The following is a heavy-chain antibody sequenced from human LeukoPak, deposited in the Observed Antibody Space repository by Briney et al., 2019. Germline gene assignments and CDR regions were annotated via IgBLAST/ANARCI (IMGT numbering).Heavy chain of an antibody. Sequence: GGSLRLSCAASEFTFSSYWMSWVRQAPGKGLEWVANIKQDGSEKYYVDSVKGRFTISRDNAKNSLYLQMNSLRAEDTAVYYCARRGYKNWFDPWGQGTLATVSS. CDR2: IKQDGSEK. D-gene: IGHD5-18*01. V-gene: IGHV3-7*01. CDR3: ARRGYKNWFDP. CDR1: EFTFSSYW. J-gene: IGHJ5*02.